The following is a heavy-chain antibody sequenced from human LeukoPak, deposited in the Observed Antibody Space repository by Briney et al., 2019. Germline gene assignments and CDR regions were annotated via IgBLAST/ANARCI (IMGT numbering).Heavy chain of an antibody. D-gene: IGHD5-12*01. CDR3: ARDQLGYSGYDDNDY. Sequence: ASVKVSCKASGYTFTTYYVHWVRQAPGQGLEWMGWINPNSGGTNYAQKFQGRVTMTRDTSITTAYMELSRLRSDDTAVYYCARDQLGYSGYDDNDYWGQGTLVTVSS. CDR2: INPNSGGT. CDR1: GYTFTTYY. J-gene: IGHJ4*02. V-gene: IGHV1-2*02.